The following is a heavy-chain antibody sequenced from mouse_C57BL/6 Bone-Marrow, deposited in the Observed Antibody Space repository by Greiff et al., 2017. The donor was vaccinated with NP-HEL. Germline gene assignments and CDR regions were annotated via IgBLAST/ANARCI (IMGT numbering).Heavy chain of an antibody. CDR3: ARHGANYFDY. J-gene: IGHJ2*01. D-gene: IGHD3-1*01. V-gene: IGHV5-6*01. CDR2: ISSGGSYT. CDR1: GFTFSSYG. Sequence: EVQLVESGGDLVKPGGSLKLSCAASGFTFSSYGMSWVRQTPDKRLEWVATISSGGSYTYYPDSVKGRFTISRDNAKNTLYLQMSSLKSEDTDMYYCARHGANYFDYWGQGTTLTVSS.